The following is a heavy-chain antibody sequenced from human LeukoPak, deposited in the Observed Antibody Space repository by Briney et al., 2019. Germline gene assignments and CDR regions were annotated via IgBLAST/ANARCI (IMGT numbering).Heavy chain of an antibody. D-gene: IGHD6-6*01. CDR3: ARSYGSSSGSFEY. CDR2: IYPGDSDT. Sequence: ESLKISCKGSGYSFTSYWIGLVRQMPGKGLEWVGVIYPGDSDTRYSTSFQGQVTISADKSISSAYLQWSSLKASDTAMYYCARSYGSSSGSFEYWGQGTLVTVSS. V-gene: IGHV5-51*01. J-gene: IGHJ4*02. CDR1: GYSFTSYW.